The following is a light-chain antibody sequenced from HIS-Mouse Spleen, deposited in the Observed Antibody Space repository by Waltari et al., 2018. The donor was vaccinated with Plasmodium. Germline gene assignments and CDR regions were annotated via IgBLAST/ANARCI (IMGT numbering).Light chain of an antibody. CDR1: ALPITY. CDR2: EDS. CDR3: YSTDSSGNHRV. J-gene: IGLJ3*02. V-gene: IGLV3-10*01. Sequence: SYELPQPPSVSVSPGHKARTTRHGHALPITYAYRYQQTSGQAPVLVSYEDSKRPTGIPERFSGSSSGTMATLTISGAQVEDEADYYCYSTDSSGNHRVFGGGTKLTVL.